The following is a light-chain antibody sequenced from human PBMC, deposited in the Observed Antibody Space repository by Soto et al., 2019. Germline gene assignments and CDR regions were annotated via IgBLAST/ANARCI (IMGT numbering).Light chain of an antibody. CDR2: DVS. J-gene: IGLJ2*01. CDR1: SSDVGGYNY. CDR3: SSYTSSSTLVV. Sequence: QSALTQPASVSGSPGQSITISCTGTSSDVGGYNYVSWYQQHPGKAPKLMIYDVSNRPSGVSNRFSGSKSGNTASLTISGLPAEDEADYYCSSYTSSSTLVVFGRGTKVIVL. V-gene: IGLV2-14*01.